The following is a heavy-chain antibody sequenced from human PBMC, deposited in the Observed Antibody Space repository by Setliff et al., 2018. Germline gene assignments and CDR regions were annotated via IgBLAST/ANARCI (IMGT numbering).Heavy chain of an antibody. J-gene: IGHJ6*03. CDR3: ARLALTGYDSSGYYYALDYYYYMDV. V-gene: IGHV3-74*03. Sequence: GSLRLSCAASGFTFSDYSMNWVRQAPGKGLVWVSRIGTDGSGTEYADSVEGRFTISRDNAKNTLYLQMNSLGADDTAVYYCARLALTGYDSSGYYYALDYYYYMDVWGKGTTVTVSS. CDR1: GFTFSDYS. D-gene: IGHD3-22*01. CDR2: IGTDGSGT.